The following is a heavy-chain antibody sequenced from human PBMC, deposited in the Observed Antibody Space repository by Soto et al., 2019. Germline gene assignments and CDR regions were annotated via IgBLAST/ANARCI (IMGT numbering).Heavy chain of an antibody. D-gene: IGHD2-21*02. CDR3: VCFECGRTAVVTAMEANGY. CDR2: INSDETIT. V-gene: IGHV3-74*01. CDR1: GFHFSNYW. J-gene: IGHJ4*02. Sequence: VQLVASGGGLVKPGGSLRLSCAASGFHFSNYWMHWVRQSTGKGLVWVSRINSDETITSYADSVRGRFTIARDNANNTLYLQMSSLRVEDTALYYCVCFECGRTAVVTAMEANGYWGQGTLVTVSS.